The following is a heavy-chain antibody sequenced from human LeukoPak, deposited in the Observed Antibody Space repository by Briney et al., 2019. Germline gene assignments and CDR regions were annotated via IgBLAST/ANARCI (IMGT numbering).Heavy chain of an antibody. Sequence: SDTLSLTCAVSGYSISSGNWWGWIRRPPGKGLGWMGYIHFSANTYYNPSLKSRVTISVDTSKNQFSLKLSSVTAADTAVYYCARLAAQRGFDYWGQGTLVTVSS. D-gene: IGHD1-1*01. CDR3: ARLAAQRGFDY. V-gene: IGHV4-28*01. CDR1: GYSISSGNW. CDR2: IHFSANT. J-gene: IGHJ4*02.